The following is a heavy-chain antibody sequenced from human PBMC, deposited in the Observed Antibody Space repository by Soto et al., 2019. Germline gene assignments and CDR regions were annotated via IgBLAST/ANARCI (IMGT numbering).Heavy chain of an antibody. V-gene: IGHV3-53*01. Sequence: EVQLVESGGGLIQPGGSLRLSCAASGFTVSSNYMSWVRQAPGKGPEWVSVIYSGGSTYYADSVKGRFTISRDNSKNTLYLQMNSLRAEDTAVYYCARNSLASAFDIWGQGTMVTVSS. D-gene: IGHD2-15*01. CDR3: ARNSLASAFDI. CDR2: IYSGGST. CDR1: GFTVSSNY. J-gene: IGHJ3*02.